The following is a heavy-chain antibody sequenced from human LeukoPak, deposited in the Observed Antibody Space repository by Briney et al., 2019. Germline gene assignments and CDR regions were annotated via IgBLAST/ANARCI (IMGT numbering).Heavy chain of an antibody. D-gene: IGHD3-16*01. CDR3: ARGHWITFGGVIGY. V-gene: IGHV1-18*01. Sequence: ASVKVSCKASRYTFTNYDINWVRQAPGQGLEWMGWISAYNGDTNYTRSLQGRVTMTRNTSISTAYMELSSLRSEDTAVYYCARGHWITFGGVIGYWGQGTLVTVSS. J-gene: IGHJ4*02. CDR2: ISAYNGDT. CDR1: RYTFTNYD.